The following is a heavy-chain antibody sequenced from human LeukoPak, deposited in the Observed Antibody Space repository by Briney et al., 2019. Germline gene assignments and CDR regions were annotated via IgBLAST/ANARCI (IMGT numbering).Heavy chain of an antibody. J-gene: IGHJ3*02. CDR3: ARSGYRYGADALDI. CDR2: IYYSGST. V-gene: IGHV4-39*07. Sequence: SETLSLTCTVSGGSISSSSYYWGWIRQPPGEGLEWIGSIYYSGSTYYNLSLKSRVTISVDTSKNQFSLKLSSVTAADTAVYYCARSGYRYGADALDIWGQGTMVTVSS. D-gene: IGHD5-18*01. CDR1: GGSISSSSYY.